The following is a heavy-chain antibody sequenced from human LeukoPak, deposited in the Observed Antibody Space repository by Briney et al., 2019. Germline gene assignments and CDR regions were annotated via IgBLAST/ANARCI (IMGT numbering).Heavy chain of an antibody. J-gene: IGHJ6*02. D-gene: IGHD4-17*01. CDR3: ARDVSDDYGDYGDQYYYGMDV. Sequence: ASVKVSCKASGYTFTSYYMHWVRQAPGQGLEWMGIINPSGGSTSYAQKFQGRVTMTRDTSTSTVYMELRSLRSDDTAVYYCARDVSDDYGDYGDQYYYGMDVWGQGTTVTVSS. CDR1: GYTFTSYY. V-gene: IGHV1-46*01. CDR2: INPSGGST.